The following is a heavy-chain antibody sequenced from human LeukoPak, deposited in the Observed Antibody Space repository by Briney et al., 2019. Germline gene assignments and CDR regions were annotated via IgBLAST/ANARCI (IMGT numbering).Heavy chain of an antibody. CDR2: TSAGGSST. CDR1: GFSFSSYA. V-gene: IGHV3-23*01. Sequence: GGSLRLSCAASGFSFSSYAMHWVRQAPGKGLAWVSTTSAGGSSTYYADSVKGRFTISRDNSKDTFYLQMNSLRAEDTAAYYCAKGGYCSSSSCYYGWFEPWGQGTLVTVSS. CDR3: AKGGYCSSSSCYYGWFEP. D-gene: IGHD2-2*01. J-gene: IGHJ5*02.